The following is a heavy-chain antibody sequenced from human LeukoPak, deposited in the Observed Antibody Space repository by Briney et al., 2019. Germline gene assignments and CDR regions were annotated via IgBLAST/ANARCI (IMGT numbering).Heavy chain of an antibody. D-gene: IGHD6-13*01. Sequence: SETLSLTCTVSGGSISSSSYYWGWIRQPPGKGLEWIGSIYYSGSTYYNPSLKSRVTISVDTSKNQFSLKLSSVTAADTAVYYCARRYSSSWYGAYYYYMDVWGKGTTVTVSS. CDR3: ARRYSSSWYGAYYYYMDV. CDR1: GGSISSSSYY. CDR2: IYYSGST. V-gene: IGHV4-39*01. J-gene: IGHJ6*03.